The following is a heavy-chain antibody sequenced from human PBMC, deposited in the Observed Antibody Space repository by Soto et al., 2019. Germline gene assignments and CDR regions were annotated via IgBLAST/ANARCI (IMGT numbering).Heavy chain of an antibody. Sequence: GGSLRLSCGGSGFTFDDHTLHWVRQVPGKGLDWVSLITWDGVSTFYADSVKGRFTISRDNSKNSLYLQMNSLRTEDTALYYCATEKNRIFDYWGQGALVTVS. CDR1: GFTFDDHT. V-gene: IGHV3-43*01. CDR2: ITWDGVST. J-gene: IGHJ4*02. CDR3: ATEKNRIFDY.